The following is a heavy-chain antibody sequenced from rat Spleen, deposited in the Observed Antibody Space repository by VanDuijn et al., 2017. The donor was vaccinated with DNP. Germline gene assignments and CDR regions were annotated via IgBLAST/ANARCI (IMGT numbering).Heavy chain of an antibody. D-gene: IGHD1-6*01. J-gene: IGHJ2*01. CDR1: GFTFSNYF. CDR2: ISPSGGNA. CDR3: ARRRYTTDYGYFDY. V-gene: IGHV5-25*01. Sequence: EVQLVESGRGLVQPGESMKLSCAASGFTFSNYFMAWIRQAPAQGLEWVASISPSGGNAYYRDSVKGRFSISRDNAKSTLHLQMDSLRSEDTATYYCARRRYTTDYGYFDYWGQGVMVTVSS.